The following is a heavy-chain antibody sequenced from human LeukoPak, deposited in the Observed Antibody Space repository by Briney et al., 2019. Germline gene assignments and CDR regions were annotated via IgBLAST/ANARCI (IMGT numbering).Heavy chain of an antibody. D-gene: IGHD4-23*01. CDR1: GFTFSNCW. Sequence: GGSLRLSCAPSGFTFSNCWIHWVRQAPGKGLVWVSRINCDGSSTRYADSVKGRFTTSRDNAKNTMFLHMKSLRVEDTAVYYCARDFGYGGGLWGQGTLVTVSS. J-gene: IGHJ4*02. CDR2: INCDGSST. V-gene: IGHV3-74*01. CDR3: ARDFGYGGGL.